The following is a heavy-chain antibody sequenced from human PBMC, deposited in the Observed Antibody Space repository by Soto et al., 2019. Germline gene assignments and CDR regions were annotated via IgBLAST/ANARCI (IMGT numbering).Heavy chain of an antibody. Sequence: PGESLKISCKGSGYSFTSYWISWVRQMPGKGLEWMGRIDPSDSYTNYSPSFQGHVTISADKSISTAYLQWSSLKASDTAMYYCARQPLYDSSGYYPYYFDYWGQGTLVTVS. CDR3: ARQPLYDSSGYYPYYFDY. D-gene: IGHD3-22*01. CDR1: GYSFTSYW. CDR2: IDPSDSYT. J-gene: IGHJ4*02. V-gene: IGHV5-10-1*01.